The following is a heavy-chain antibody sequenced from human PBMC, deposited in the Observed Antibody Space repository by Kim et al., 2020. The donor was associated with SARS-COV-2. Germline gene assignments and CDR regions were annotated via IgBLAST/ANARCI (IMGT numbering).Heavy chain of an antibody. D-gene: IGHD6-13*01. CDR2: ISSSSSYI. V-gene: IGHV3-21*01. Sequence: GGSLRLSCAASGFTFSSYSMNWVRQAPGKGLEWVSSISSSSSYIYYADSVKGRFTISRDNAKNSLYLQMYSLRAEDTAVYYCASDTGYSSSWTAGGGYYFDYWGQGTLVTVSS. CDR1: GFTFSSYS. CDR3: ASDTGYSSSWTAGGGYYFDY. J-gene: IGHJ4*02.